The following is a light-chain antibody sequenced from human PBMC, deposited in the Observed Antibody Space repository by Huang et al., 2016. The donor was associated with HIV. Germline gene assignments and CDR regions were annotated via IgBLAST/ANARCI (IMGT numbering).Light chain of an antibody. CDR2: GAS. J-gene: IGKJ4*01. CDR3: QQYHVNPPLT. Sequence: IQMTQSPSSLSASIGDTVTITCRASQGLSNSLAWYQQKPGKAPKLLVYGASRLDSGVPSRFNGSGSGADYTLTISGLQPEDFATYYCQQYHVNPPLTFGGGTKVEIK. CDR1: QGLSNS. V-gene: IGKV1-NL1*01.